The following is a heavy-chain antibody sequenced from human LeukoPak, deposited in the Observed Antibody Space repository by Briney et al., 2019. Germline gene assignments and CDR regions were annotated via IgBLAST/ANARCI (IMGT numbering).Heavy chain of an antibody. CDR1: GYTLTELS. CDR2: FDPEDGET. V-gene: IGHV1-24*01. D-gene: IGHD7-27*01. J-gene: IGHJ3*02. CDR3: ATGVLTGALDAFDI. Sequence: GASVKVSCKVSGYTLTELSMHWVRQAPGKGLEWMGGFDPEDGETIYAQKFQGRVTMTEDTSTDTAYMELSSLRSEDTAVYYCATGVLTGALDAFDIWGQGTMVTVSS.